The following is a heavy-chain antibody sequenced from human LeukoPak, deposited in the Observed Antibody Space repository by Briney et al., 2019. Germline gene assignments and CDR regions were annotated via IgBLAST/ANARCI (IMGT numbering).Heavy chain of an antibody. CDR2: ISAYNGNT. Sequence: ASVKVSCKASGYTFTSYGISWVRQAPGQGLEWMGWISAYNGNTNYAQKLQGRVTMTTDTSTSTAYMELRRLRSDDTAVYYCARTVLLWFGELEDWFDPWGQGTLVTVSS. D-gene: IGHD3-10*01. CDR1: GYTFTSYG. V-gene: IGHV1-18*01. J-gene: IGHJ5*02. CDR3: ARTVLLWFGELEDWFDP.